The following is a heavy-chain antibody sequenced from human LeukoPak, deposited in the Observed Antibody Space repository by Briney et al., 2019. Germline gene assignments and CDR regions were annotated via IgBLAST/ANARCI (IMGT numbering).Heavy chain of an antibody. V-gene: IGHV1-8*01. D-gene: IGHD6-13*01. CDR2: MNPNSGNT. Sequence: EASVKVSCKASGYTFTSYDINWVRQATGQGLEWMGWMNPNSGNTGYAQKFQGRVTMTRNTSISTAYMELSSLRSEDTAVYYCARDPQQLANYFDYWGQGTLVTVSS. J-gene: IGHJ4*02. CDR1: GYTFTSYD. CDR3: ARDPQQLANYFDY.